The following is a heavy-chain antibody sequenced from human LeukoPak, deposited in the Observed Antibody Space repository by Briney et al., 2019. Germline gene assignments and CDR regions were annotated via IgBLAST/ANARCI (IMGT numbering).Heavy chain of an antibody. D-gene: IGHD5-24*01. CDR1: GFSGTNNY. CDR2: FYVGGAT. Sequence: GGSLRLSCAVSGFSGTNNYMSWGRQAPGKGVEWVSVFYVGGATYYADSVKGRFTISRDNSENTLYLQMKSLRAEDTAVYYCARGDGYNFFDYWGQGTLVTVSS. V-gene: IGHV3-53*01. J-gene: IGHJ4*02. CDR3: ARGDGYNFFDY.